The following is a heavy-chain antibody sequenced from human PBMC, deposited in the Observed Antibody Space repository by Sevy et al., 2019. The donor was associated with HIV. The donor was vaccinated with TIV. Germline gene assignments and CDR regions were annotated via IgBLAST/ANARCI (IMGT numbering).Heavy chain of an antibody. Sequence: SETLSLTCTVSGGSMSSYFWSWIRQPPGKGLEWIGYIYYTGTTNYNPSLKSRLTMSLDTSKNRFSLKLTAVTAADTAVYYCARDSVLSPRVFDSWGREPWSPSPQ. V-gene: IGHV4-59*01. D-gene: IGHD3-10*01. CDR1: GGSMSSYF. CDR2: IYYTGTT. CDR3: ARDSVLSPRVFDS. J-gene: IGHJ4*02.